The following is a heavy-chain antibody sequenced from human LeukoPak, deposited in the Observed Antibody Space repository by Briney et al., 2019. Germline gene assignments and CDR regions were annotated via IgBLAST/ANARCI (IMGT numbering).Heavy chain of an antibody. CDR1: GGSISSSSYY. CDR2: IYYTGRT. D-gene: IGHD3-10*01. V-gene: IGHV4-39*01. CDR3: ASVGKLGYYIDD. J-gene: IGHJ4*02. Sequence: SETLSLTCTVSGGSISSSSYYWGWIREPPGKGLEWIGSIYYTGRTYYNPSLDSRLTISVDTSKNQCSLKPSLVTAADKAIEYCASVGKLGYYIDDWSRESLVSVSS.